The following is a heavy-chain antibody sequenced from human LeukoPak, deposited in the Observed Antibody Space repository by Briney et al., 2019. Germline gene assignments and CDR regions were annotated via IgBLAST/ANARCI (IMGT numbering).Heavy chain of an antibody. CDR1: GFTFRDYS. V-gene: IGHV3-21*01. J-gene: IGHJ4*02. CDR2: IDTPSPII. Sequence: GESLRLSCEASGFTFRDYSMTWVRQAPGKGLEWVSSIDTPSPIINYADSVRGRFTISRDTARSSLYLQMRSLRAEDTAIYYCVRDFYCHNGACFDFWGQGTLVTVSS. CDR3: VRDFYCHNGACFDF. D-gene: IGHD2-8*01.